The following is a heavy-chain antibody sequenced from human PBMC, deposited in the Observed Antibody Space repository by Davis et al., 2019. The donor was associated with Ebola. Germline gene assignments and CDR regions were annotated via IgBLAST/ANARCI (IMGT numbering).Heavy chain of an antibody. CDR2: IRSKANSYAT. D-gene: IGHD2-21*02. CDR1: GFTFSGSA. V-gene: IGHV3-73*01. CDR3: ARVTRYYYYYGMDV. Sequence: GESLKISCAASGFTFSGSAMHWVRQASGKGLEWVGRIRSKANSYATAYAASVKGRFTISRDDSKNTAYLQMNSLKTEDTAVYYCARVTRYYYYYGMDVWGQGTTVTVSS. J-gene: IGHJ6*02.